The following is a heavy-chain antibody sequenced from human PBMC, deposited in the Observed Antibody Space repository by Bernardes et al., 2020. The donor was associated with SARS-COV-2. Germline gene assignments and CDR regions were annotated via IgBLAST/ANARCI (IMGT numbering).Heavy chain of an antibody. CDR3: ARDRPPSRYSYGHNWFDP. CDR1: GFTFSSYA. Sequence: GGSLRLSCAASGFTFSSYAMHWVRQAPGKGLEWVAVISYDGSNKYYADSVKGRFTISRDNSKNTLYLQMNSLRAEDTAVYYCARDRPPSRYSYGHNWFDPWGQGTLVTVSS. CDR2: ISYDGSNK. J-gene: IGHJ5*02. D-gene: IGHD5-18*01. V-gene: IGHV3-30-3*01.